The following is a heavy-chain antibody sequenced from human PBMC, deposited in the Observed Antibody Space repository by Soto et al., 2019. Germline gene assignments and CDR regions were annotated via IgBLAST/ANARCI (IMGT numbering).Heavy chain of an antibody. CDR2: IHWDDDK. V-gene: IGHV2-5*02. CDR1: GFSLSTSGVG. J-gene: IGHJ4*02. D-gene: IGHD3-3*01. CDR3: AHITYNNFWSGYPGFDY. Sequence: QITLKESGPTLVKPTQTLTLTCTFSGFSLSTSGVGVGWIRQPPGKALECLAFIHWDDDKRYSPSLKSRLTITKDTSKNQVVLTMTNMDPVDPATYYCAHITYNNFWSGYPGFDYWGQGTLVTVSS.